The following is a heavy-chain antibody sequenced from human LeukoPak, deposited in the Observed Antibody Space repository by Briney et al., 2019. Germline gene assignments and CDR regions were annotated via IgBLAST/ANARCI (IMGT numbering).Heavy chain of an antibody. J-gene: IGHJ6*02. D-gene: IGHD3-22*01. CDR2: INPSGGST. CDR1: GYTYTSYY. Sequence: ASVKVSCKASGYTYTSYYMHWVRQAPGQGLEWMGIINPSGGSTSYAQNFQGRVTMTRDTSTSTVYMELSSLRSEDTAVYYCARRAMIVGYGMDVWGQGTTVTVSS. CDR3: ARRAMIVGYGMDV. V-gene: IGHV1-46*01.